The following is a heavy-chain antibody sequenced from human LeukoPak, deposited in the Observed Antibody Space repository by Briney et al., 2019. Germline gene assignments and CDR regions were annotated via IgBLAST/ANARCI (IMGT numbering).Heavy chain of an antibody. CDR2: FDPEDGET. Sequence: ASVKVSCKVSGYTLTELSMHWVRQAPGKGLEWMGGFDPEDGETIYAQKFQGRVTMTEDTSTDTAYMELSSLRSEDTAVYYCATGFRDSSGYYLPAKGYYYYGMDVWGQGTTVTVSS. CDR3: ATGFRDSSGYYLPAKGYYYYGMDV. J-gene: IGHJ6*02. CDR1: GYTLTELS. D-gene: IGHD3-22*01. V-gene: IGHV1-24*01.